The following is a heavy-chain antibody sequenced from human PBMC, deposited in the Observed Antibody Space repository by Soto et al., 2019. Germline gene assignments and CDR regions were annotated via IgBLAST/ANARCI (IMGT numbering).Heavy chain of an antibody. D-gene: IGHD6-19*01. CDR1: GYSFTSYG. CDR3: ERAGVLAVAAPGTFAS. CDR2: ISAYNGNT. Sequence: ASVKVSCKASGYSFTSYGIRWVRQAPGQGLEGMGWISAYNGNTNYAQKLQGRVTMTTDTSTSTAYRELRSMRTDDTAEEYGERAGVLAVAAPGTFASWAQGTLVTVSP. V-gene: IGHV1-18*01. J-gene: IGHJ5*02.